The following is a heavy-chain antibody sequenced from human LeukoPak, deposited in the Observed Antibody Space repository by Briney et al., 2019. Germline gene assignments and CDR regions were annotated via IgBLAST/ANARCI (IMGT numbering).Heavy chain of an antibody. V-gene: IGHV4-39*07. CDR1: GGSISSSSYY. J-gene: IGHJ2*01. Sequence: SETLSLTCTVSGGSISSSSYYWGWIRQPPGKGLEWIGSIYYSGSTYYNPSLKSRVTISVDTSKNQFSLKLSSVTAADTAVYYCARSEGYCSSTSCPYWYFDLWGRGTLVTVSS. CDR2: IYYSGST. D-gene: IGHD2-2*01. CDR3: ARSEGYCSSTSCPYWYFDL.